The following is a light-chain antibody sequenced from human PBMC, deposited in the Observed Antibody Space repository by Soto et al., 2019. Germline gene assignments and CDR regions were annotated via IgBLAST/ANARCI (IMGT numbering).Light chain of an antibody. V-gene: IGKV4-1*01. Sequence: DIVMTQSPDSLAVSLGERATINCKYSQSVLYSSNNKDYLAWYQQKPGQPPNLLIYWASTRESGVPDRFSGSGSGTDFTLTISSLQAEDVAVYYCQQYYTTPITFGQGTRLEIK. CDR3: QQYYTTPIT. CDR1: QSVLYSSNNKDY. J-gene: IGKJ5*01. CDR2: WAS.